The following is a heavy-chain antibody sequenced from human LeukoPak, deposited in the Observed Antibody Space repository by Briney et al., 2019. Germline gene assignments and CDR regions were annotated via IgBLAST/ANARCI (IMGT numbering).Heavy chain of an antibody. D-gene: IGHD3-10*01. J-gene: IGHJ4*02. CDR3: ARASQRGAFDY. Sequence: SETLSLTCTVSGGSISSYYWGWIRQPPGKGLEWIGYIYYSGSTNYNPSLKSRVSISVDSSKTQFSLKLTSVTAADTAVYYCARASQRGAFDYWGQGTLVTVSS. V-gene: IGHV4-59*01. CDR1: GGSISSYY. CDR2: IYYSGST.